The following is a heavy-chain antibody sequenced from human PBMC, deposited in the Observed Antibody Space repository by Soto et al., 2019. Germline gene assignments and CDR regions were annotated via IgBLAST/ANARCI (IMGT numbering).Heavy chain of an antibody. Sequence: SCPTLVNPTQTLTLTCTFSGVSLSTSGMGVGWIRQPPGKALEWLALVYWDDDKRYSPSLKSRLTITKDTSKNQVVPTMTYMDPVDTATYYCAHMIEGAFFDRWGQGTLVTVSS. CDR3: AHMIEGAFFDR. J-gene: IGHJ4*02. D-gene: IGHD2-21*01. CDR1: GVSLSTSGMG. CDR2: VYWDDDK. V-gene: IGHV2-5*02.